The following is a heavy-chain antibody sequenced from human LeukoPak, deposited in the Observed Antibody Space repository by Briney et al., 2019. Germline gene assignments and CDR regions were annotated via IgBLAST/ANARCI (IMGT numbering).Heavy chain of an antibody. CDR1: GFTFSSYA. D-gene: IGHD3-3*01. Sequence: GGSLRLSCTAPGFTFSSYAIHWIRQAPGKGLEWVALVWHDGSNRYYADSVKGRFTISRDNSKNTVYLQMNSLRAEDTAVYYCAKSPDFTIWGQGTLVTVSS. CDR3: AKSPDFTI. CDR2: VWHDGSNR. J-gene: IGHJ4*02. V-gene: IGHV3-33*06.